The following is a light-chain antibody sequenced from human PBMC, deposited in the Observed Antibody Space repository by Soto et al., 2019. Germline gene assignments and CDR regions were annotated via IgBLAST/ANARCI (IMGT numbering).Light chain of an antibody. Sequence: QSALTQPASVSGSPGQSITISCTGTSSDVGGYNYVSWYPQHPGKAPKLMIYDVSNRPSGVSNRFSGYNSGNTASLTISGLQGEDEDDYYCISYTSSSPRVFGGGTKVTVL. J-gene: IGLJ2*01. V-gene: IGLV2-14*01. CDR3: ISYTSSSPRV. CDR2: DVS. CDR1: SSDVGGYNY.